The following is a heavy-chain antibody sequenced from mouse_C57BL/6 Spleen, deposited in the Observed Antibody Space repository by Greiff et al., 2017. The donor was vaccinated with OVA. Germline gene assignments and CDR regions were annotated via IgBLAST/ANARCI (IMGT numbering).Heavy chain of an antibody. D-gene: IGHD2-5*01. CDR2: ISDGGSYT. CDR1: GFTFSSYA. Sequence: DVQLVESGGGLVKPGGSLKLSCAASGFTFSSYAMSWVRQTPEKRLEWVATISDGGSYTYYPDNVKGRFTISRDNAKNNLYLQMSHLKSEDTAMYYCAKSNYGFAYWGQGTLVTVSA. V-gene: IGHV5-4*01. J-gene: IGHJ3*01. CDR3: AKSNYGFAY.